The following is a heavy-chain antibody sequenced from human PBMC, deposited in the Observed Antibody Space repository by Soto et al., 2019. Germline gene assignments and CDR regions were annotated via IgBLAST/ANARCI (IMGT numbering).Heavy chain of an antibody. V-gene: IGHV3-23*01. J-gene: IGHJ3*02. CDR3: AKDTPLFRDYYDSTDAFDI. Sequence: HLGGSLRLSCAASGFTFSSYAMSWVRQAPGKGLEWVSAISGSGGSTYYADSVKGRFTISRDNSKNTLYLQMNSLRAEDTAVYYCAKDTPLFRDYYDSTDAFDIWGQGTMVTVSS. CDR1: GFTFSSYA. D-gene: IGHD3-22*01. CDR2: ISGSGGST.